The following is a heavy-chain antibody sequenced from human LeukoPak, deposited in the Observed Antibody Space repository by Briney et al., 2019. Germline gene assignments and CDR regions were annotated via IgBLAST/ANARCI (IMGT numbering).Heavy chain of an antibody. CDR3: AKPLYSSSPNFDY. J-gene: IGHJ4*02. CDR2: IRYDGSNK. D-gene: IGHD6-6*01. Sequence: GGSLRLSCAASGFTFSSYGMHWVRQAPGKGLEWVAFIRYDGSNKYYADSVKGRFTISRDNSKNTLYLQMNSLRAEDTAVYYCAKPLYSSSPNFDYWGQGTLVTVSS. CDR1: GFTFSSYG. V-gene: IGHV3-30*02.